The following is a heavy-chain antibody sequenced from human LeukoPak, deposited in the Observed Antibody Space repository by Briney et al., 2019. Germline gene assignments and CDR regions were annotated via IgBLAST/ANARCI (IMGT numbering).Heavy chain of an antibody. CDR3: ARSTGDCSGGTCYSDFDC. Sequence: GGSLRLSCAASGFTFSSYWMSWVRQAPGKGLEWVANIKQDGSEKYYVDSVKGRFTISRDSSKNTLYLQMNSLRAEDTAVYYCARSTGDCSGGTCYSDFDCWGQGTLATVSS. V-gene: IGHV3-7*01. J-gene: IGHJ4*02. D-gene: IGHD2-15*01. CDR1: GFTFSSYW. CDR2: IKQDGSEK.